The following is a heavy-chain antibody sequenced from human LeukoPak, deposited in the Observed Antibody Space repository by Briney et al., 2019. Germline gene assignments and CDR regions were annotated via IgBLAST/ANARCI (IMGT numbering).Heavy chain of an antibody. Sequence: SETLSLTCAVSNYPITSDYYWVWIRQPPGQGLEWIGQIFHSGIAHYNPSLKSRVTMSVDSSRSQFSVNLNSVTAADTAVYSWGRVVLGPVYNRFYSYLDVWAKGPTVPVPS. D-gene: IGHD3-16*01. CDR2: IFHSGIA. CDR3: GRVVLGPVYNRFYSYLDV. J-gene: IGHJ6*03. CDR1: NYPITSDYY. V-gene: IGHV4-38-2*01.